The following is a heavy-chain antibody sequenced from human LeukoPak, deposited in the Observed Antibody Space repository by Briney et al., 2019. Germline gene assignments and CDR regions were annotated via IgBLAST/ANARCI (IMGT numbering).Heavy chain of an antibody. V-gene: IGHV4-39*01. D-gene: IGHD3/OR15-3a*01. J-gene: IGHJ4*02. Sequence: SETLSLTCTVSGGSIGSSSYYWGWIRQPPGKGLEWIGSIYYSGSTYYNPSLKSRVTISVDTSKNQFSLKLSSVTAADTAVYYCARHPESLDPKFDYWGQGTLVTVSS. CDR2: IYYSGST. CDR3: ARHPESLDPKFDY. CDR1: GGSIGSSSYY.